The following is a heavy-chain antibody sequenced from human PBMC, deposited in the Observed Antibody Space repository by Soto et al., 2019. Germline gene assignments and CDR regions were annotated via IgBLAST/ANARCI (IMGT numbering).Heavy chain of an antibody. CDR1: GYTFTSYG. J-gene: IGHJ6*02. CDR3: SRFGGSGYYYYYNGMDV. Sequence: GASVKVSCKASGYTFTSYGISWVRHAPGQGLEWMGWISAYNGNTNYAQKLQGRVTMTTDTSTSTAYMELRSLRSDDTAVYYCSRFGGSGYYYYYNGMDVCGQRTTGTVSS. D-gene: IGHD3-22*01. V-gene: IGHV1-18*01. CDR2: ISAYNGNT.